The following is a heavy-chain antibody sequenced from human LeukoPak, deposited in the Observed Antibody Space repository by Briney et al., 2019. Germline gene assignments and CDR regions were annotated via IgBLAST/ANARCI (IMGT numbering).Heavy chain of an antibody. V-gene: IGHV1-2*06. D-gene: IGHD5-18*01. J-gene: IGHJ4*02. CDR3: ARATEVDTAMVEIDY. Sequence: ASVKVSCKASGYTFTGYYMHWVRQAPGQGLEWMGRINPNSGGTNYAQKFQGRVTMTRDTSISTAYMELSRLRSDDTAVYYCARATEVDTAMVEIDYWGQGTLVTVSS. CDR1: GYTFTGYY. CDR2: INPNSGGT.